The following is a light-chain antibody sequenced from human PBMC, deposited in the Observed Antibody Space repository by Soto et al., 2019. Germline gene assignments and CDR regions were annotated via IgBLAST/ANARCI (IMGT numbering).Light chain of an antibody. Sequence: QSALTQPASVSGSPGQSVTISCTGTSSDVGGYNYVSWYQHHAGKAPRLMIYASSNRPSGVSHRFSGSRSGNTASLTISWLQAEDEADYYCSSYTSGTTLYVFRTGTKLNVL. CDR3: SSYTSGTTLYV. CDR2: ASS. CDR1: SSDVGGYNY. V-gene: IGLV2-14*01. J-gene: IGLJ1*01.